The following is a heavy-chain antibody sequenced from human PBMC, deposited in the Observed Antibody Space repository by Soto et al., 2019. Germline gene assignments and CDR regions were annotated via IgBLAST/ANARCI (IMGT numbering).Heavy chain of an antibody. CDR1: GGSISTHY. J-gene: IGHJ6*02. Sequence: SETLSLTCTVSGGSISTHYWRWVRQVPGRGLEWLGYVYYTGNSKHNPSLKGRVTVLIAPSKSQFSLELTSVSAADSAVYYCAGGYCYVGSGPYLYIYGMDVWDQGATVTVSS. D-gene: IGHD2-15*01. CDR2: VYYTGNS. V-gene: IGHV4-59*11. CDR3: AGGYCYVGSGPYLYIYGMDV.